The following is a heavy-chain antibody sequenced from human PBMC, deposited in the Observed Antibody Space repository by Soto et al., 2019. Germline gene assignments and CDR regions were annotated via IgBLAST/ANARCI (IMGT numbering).Heavy chain of an antibody. CDR3: AVSRGGYYFDY. Sequence: QVQLVESGGGVVQPGRSLRLSCADSGFTFSSYGMHWVRQAPGKGLEWEAVISYDGSNKYYADSVKGRFTISSDNSKNTLYLQNNSLRAEDTAVYYWAVSRGGYYFDYWGQGTLVTVSS. D-gene: IGHD6-19*01. CDR2: ISYDGSNK. CDR1: GFTFSSYG. V-gene: IGHV3-30*03. J-gene: IGHJ4*02.